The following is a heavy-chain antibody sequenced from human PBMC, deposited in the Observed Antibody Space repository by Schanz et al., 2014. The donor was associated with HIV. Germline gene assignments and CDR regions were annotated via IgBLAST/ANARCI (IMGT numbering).Heavy chain of an antibody. CDR1: GFTFSDHY. CDR2: ISGSSTTR. J-gene: IGHJ6*02. CDR3: ARSPSYGMDV. V-gene: IGHV3-48*02. Sequence: EVQLLESGGGLVQPGGSLRLSCAASGFTFSDHYMTWIRQAPGKGLECVSYISGSSTTRHYADSVKGRFTISRDNAKNSLSLQMNSLRDEDTAVYYCARSPSYGMDVWGQGTTVTVSS.